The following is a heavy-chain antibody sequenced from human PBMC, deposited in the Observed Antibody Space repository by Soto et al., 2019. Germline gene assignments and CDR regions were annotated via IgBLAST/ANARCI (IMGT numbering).Heavy chain of an antibody. CDR3: ERPPSGYDFDY. V-gene: IGHV1-3*01. D-gene: IGHD5-12*01. CDR1: GYTFTSYA. CDR2: INAGNGNT. J-gene: IGHJ4*02. Sequence: ASVKVSCKASGYTFTSYAMHWVRQAPGQRLEWMGWINAGNGNTKYSQKFQGRVTITRDTSASTAYMELSSLRPEDTAVYYCERPPSGYDFDYWGQGTLVTVSS.